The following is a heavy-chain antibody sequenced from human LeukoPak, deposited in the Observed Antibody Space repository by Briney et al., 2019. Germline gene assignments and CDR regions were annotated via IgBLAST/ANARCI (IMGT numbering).Heavy chain of an antibody. CDR1: GYSFTSYW. Sequence: GESLKISCKGSGYSFTSYWIGWVRQMPGKGLEWMGIIYPGDSDTRYSPSFQGQVTISADKSISTAYPQWSSLKASDTAMYYCARHKGDFWSGYLWYFDYWGQGTLVTVSS. D-gene: IGHD3-3*01. CDR2: IYPGDSDT. V-gene: IGHV5-51*01. J-gene: IGHJ4*02. CDR3: ARHKGDFWSGYLWYFDY.